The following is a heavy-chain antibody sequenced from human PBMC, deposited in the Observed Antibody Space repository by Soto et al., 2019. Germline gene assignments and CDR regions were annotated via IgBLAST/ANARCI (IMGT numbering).Heavy chain of an antibody. J-gene: IGHJ4*02. V-gene: IGHV4-39*01. CDR1: GGSISSSSYY. CDR3: AAYYSSSSLADY. D-gene: IGHD6-6*01. Sequence: QLQLQESGPGLVKPWETLSLTCTVSGGSISSSSYYWGWIRQPPGKGLEWIGSIYYSGSTYYNPSLKSRVTISVDTSKNQFSLKLSSVTAADTAVYYCAAYYSSSSLADYWGQGTLVTVSS. CDR2: IYYSGST.